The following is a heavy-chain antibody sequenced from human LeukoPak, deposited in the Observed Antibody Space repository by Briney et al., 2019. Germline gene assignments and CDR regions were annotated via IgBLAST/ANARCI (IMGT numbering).Heavy chain of an antibody. CDR1: GFIFRNYG. CDR3: AKDLLSGSYTYYFDY. V-gene: IGHV3-23*01. D-gene: IGHD1-26*01. CDR2: ISGHGDIT. Sequence: QSGGSLRLSCAASGFIFRNYGMNWVRQAPGKGLEWVSGISGHGDITYYADSVKGRFTISRDNSKNTLYLQMNSLRAEDTAVYYCAKDLLSGSYTYYFDYWGQGTLVTVSS. J-gene: IGHJ4*02.